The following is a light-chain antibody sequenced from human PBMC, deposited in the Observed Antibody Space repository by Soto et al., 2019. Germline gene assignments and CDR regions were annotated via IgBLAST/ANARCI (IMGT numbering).Light chain of an antibody. CDR2: GAS. CDR3: QQYNNWPPAYT. Sequence: EIVMTQSPATLSVSPGERATLSCRASQSVSSNLAWYQQKPGQAPRLLIYGASTRATGIPARFSGSGSGTEFTRTISSLQAEDLAVYYCQQYNNWPPAYTFGQGTKLEIK. V-gene: IGKV3-15*01. J-gene: IGKJ2*01. CDR1: QSVSSN.